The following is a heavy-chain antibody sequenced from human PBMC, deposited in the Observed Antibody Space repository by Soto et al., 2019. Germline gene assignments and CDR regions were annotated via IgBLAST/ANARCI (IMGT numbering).Heavy chain of an antibody. D-gene: IGHD3-9*01. CDR2: ISSSSTYI. J-gene: IGHJ4*02. V-gene: IGHV3-21*01. CDR1: GFAFSSYN. Sequence: LRLSCAASGFAFSSYNMNWVRQAPGKGLEWVSSISSSSTYISYADSVKGRFTISRDNAENSLYLQMNSLRAEDTAVYYCARIRYYDILTGGYWGQGTRVTVSS. CDR3: ARIRYYDILTGGY.